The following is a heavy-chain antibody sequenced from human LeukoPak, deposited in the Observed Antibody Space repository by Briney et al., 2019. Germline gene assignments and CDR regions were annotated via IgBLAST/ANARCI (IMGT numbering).Heavy chain of an antibody. V-gene: IGHV3-21*01. J-gene: IGHJ3*02. CDR3: ARDLGDYGDYDDAFDI. CDR2: ISSSSSYI. CDR1: GFTFSSYS. D-gene: IGHD4-17*01. Sequence: GGSLRLSCAASGFTFSSYSMNWVRQAPGKGLEWVSSISSSSSYIYYADSVKGRFTISRDNAKNSLYLQMNSLRAEDTAVYYCARDLGDYGDYDDAFDIWGQGTMVTVSS.